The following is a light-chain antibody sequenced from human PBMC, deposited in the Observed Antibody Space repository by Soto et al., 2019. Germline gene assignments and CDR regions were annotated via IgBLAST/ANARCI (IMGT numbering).Light chain of an antibody. CDR1: PIFLYISNNKNY. J-gene: IGKJ1*01. CDR2: WAS. V-gene: IGKV4-1*01. CDR3: QQYYSTPQT. Sequence: DIVMTQSPDSLAVALGCSATINCKSSPIFLYISNNKNYLSWYQQKPGQPPKLLIYWASTRESGVPDRFSGSGSGTDFTLTISSLQAEDVAVYYCQQYYSTPQTFGQGTKVDIK.